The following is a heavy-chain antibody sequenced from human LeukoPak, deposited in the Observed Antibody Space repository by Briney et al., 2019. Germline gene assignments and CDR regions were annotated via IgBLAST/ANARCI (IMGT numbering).Heavy chain of an antibody. J-gene: IGHJ4*02. V-gene: IGHV3-30*03. D-gene: IGHD5-18*01. Sequence: GGSLRLSCAASGFTFSSYGMHWVRQAPGKGLEWVAVISYDGSNKYYADSVKGRFTISRDNSKNTLYLQMNSLRAEDTAVYYCARHLSGVTGYTYGRGIDYWGQGTLVTVSS. CDR2: ISYDGSNK. CDR1: GFTFSSYG. CDR3: ARHLSGVTGYTYGRGIDY.